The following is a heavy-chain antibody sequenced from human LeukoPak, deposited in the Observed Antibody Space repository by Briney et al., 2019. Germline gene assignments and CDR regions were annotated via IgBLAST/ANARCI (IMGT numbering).Heavy chain of an antibody. Sequence: GGSLRLSCAASGFTFSSYAMHWVRQAPGKGLEYVSGINSNGGSTYYINSVKGRFTISRDNSKNTLYLQMNSLRAEDTAVYYCARPTYSSGWSPFDYWGQGTLVTVSS. CDR1: GFTFSSYA. CDR2: INSNGGST. D-gene: IGHD6-19*01. V-gene: IGHV3-64*01. J-gene: IGHJ4*02. CDR3: ARPTYSSGWSPFDY.